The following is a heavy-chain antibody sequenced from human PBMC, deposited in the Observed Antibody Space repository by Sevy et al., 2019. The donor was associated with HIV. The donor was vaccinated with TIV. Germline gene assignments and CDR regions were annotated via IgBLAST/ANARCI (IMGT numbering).Heavy chain of an antibody. CDR1: GFTFSSYA. J-gene: IGHJ3*02. V-gene: IGHV3-23*01. D-gene: IGHD3-3*01. Sequence: GGSLRLSCAASGFTFSSYAMSWVRQAPGKGLEWVSAISGSGGSTYYADSVKGRFTIARDNSKNTLYLQMNSLRAEDTAVYYCAKAPEHLRRKNAFDIWGQGTMVTVSS. CDR2: ISGSGGST. CDR3: AKAPEHLRRKNAFDI.